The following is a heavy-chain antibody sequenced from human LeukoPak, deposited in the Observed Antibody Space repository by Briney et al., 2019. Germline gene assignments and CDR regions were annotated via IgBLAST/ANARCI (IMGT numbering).Heavy chain of an antibody. CDR1: GFILSDYY. J-gene: IGHJ4*02. CDR2: ISSSGSTI. CDR3: AREEYSYGYDY. V-gene: IGHV3-11*01. Sequence: GGSLRLSCAASGFILSDYYMSWIRQAPGKGLEWVSYISSSGSTIYYADSVKGRFTISRDNAKNSLDLQMNSLRAEDTAVYYCAREEYSYGYDYWGQGTLVTVSS. D-gene: IGHD5-18*01.